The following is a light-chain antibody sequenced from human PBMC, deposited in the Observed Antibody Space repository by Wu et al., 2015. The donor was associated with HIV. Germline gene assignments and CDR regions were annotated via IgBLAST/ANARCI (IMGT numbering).Light chain of an antibody. CDR2: GAS. J-gene: IGKJ5*01. CDR3: QQYGDTPVT. CDR1: QSVSASY. V-gene: IGKV3-20*01. Sequence: VMTQSPGTLSLSPGQRATLSCRSSQSVSASYVAWYQKRPGQAPRLVVYGASMRARDIPDRFGGSGSGTDFVLTITRVEPEDFAVYYCQQYGDTPVTFGQGTRL.